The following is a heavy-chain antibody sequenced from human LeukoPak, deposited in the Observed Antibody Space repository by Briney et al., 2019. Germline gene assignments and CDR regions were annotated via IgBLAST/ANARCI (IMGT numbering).Heavy chain of an antibody. Sequence: SETLSLTCTVSGGSISSYYWSWIRQPPGKGLEWIGYIYYSGSIYYNPSLKSRVTMSVDTSKNQFSLKLSSVTAVDTAVYYCARYHLYDSSGYINWFDPWGQGTLVTVSS. D-gene: IGHD3-22*01. CDR1: GGSISSYY. CDR2: IYYSGSI. J-gene: IGHJ5*02. CDR3: ARYHLYDSSGYINWFDP. V-gene: IGHV4-59*04.